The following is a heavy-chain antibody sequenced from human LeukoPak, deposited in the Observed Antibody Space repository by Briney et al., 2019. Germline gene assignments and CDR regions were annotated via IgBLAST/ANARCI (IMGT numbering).Heavy chain of an antibody. CDR1: GFTFSSYS. J-gene: IGHJ4*02. D-gene: IGHD2-15*01. V-gene: IGHV3-21*01. CDR2: ISSSSSYK. CDR3: ARARGYCSGGSCFSYVPYYFDY. Sequence: GRSLRLYCAASGFTFSSYSMNWVRQAPGKGLESVSSISSSSSYKYYADSVKGRFTISRDNAKNSLYLQMNSLRAEDTAVYYCARARGYCSGGSCFSYVPYYFDYWGQGTLVTVSS.